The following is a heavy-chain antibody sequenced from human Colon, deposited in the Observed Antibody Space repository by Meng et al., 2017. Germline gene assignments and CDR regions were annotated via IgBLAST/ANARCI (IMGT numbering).Heavy chain of an antibody. Sequence: QPQPQESGPGLVKPSEALSHTCSVPGGSIGNSGYYWGWIRQPPGKGLEWDGSIGNSGITYYTPSLKSRVTVSIDTSKSQFSLKLTSVTAADTAVYYCVRSSGWVRTGFDPWGQGTLVTVSS. CDR1: GGSIGNSGYY. CDR2: IGNSGIT. V-gene: IGHV4-39*01. D-gene: IGHD6-19*01. J-gene: IGHJ5*02. CDR3: VRSSGWVRTGFDP.